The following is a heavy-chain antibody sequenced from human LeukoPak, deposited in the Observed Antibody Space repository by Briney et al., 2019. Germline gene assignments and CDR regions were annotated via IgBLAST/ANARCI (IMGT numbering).Heavy chain of an antibody. J-gene: IGHJ5*02. CDR3: ARVGATTSLSWFDP. Sequence: SETLSLTCTVSGGSISSDTYYWGWIRQPPWKGLEWIGTIYYSGRTYYNPSLKSRVTISVDTSKNQFSLKLSSVTASDTAVYYCARVGATTSLSWFDPWGQGTLVTVSS. D-gene: IGHD1-26*01. V-gene: IGHV4-39*07. CDR2: IYYSGRT. CDR1: GGSISSDTYY.